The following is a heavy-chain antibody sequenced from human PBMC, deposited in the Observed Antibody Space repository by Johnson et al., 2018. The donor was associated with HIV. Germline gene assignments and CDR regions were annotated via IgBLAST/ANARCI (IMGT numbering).Heavy chain of an antibody. V-gene: IGHV3-NL1*01. CDR3: ARGALGDWVDAFDI. J-gene: IGHJ3*02. D-gene: IGHD3-16*01. CDR1: GFTFSSYA. Sequence: QVQLVESGGGLVQPGGSLRLSCAASGFTFSSYAMHWVRQAPGKGLEWVSVIYSGGSTYYADSVKGRFTISRDNSKNTLYLQMNSLRAEDTAVFYCARGALGDWVDAFDIWGQGTMVTVSS. CDR2: IYSGGST.